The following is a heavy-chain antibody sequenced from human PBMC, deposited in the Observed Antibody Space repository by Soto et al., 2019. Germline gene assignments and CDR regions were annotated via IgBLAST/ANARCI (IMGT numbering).Heavy chain of an antibody. CDR1: GYTFTTHA. CDR2: INTGNGNR. CDR3: ARDFDSSGYYYYVANYYGMDV. J-gene: IGHJ6*01. V-gene: IGHV1-3*04. D-gene: IGHD3-22*01. Sequence: ASVKVSCKASGYTFTTHAIHWVCQAPGQRPEWMGWINTGNGNRQYSQKFQGRLTITRDTSASTAYMELSSLRSEDTAVYYCARDFDSSGYYYYVANYYGMDVWGQGTTVTAPQ.